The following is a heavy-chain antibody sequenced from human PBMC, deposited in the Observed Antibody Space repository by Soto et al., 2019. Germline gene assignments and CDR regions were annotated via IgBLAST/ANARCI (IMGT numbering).Heavy chain of an antibody. CDR1: GYSFTNYD. Sequence: QVQLVQSGAEVKKPGASVKVSCKASGYSFTNYDMNWVRQATGQGLEWMGWMNPNSGNTGYTQNFQGRVTMTRDTSTSTAYMEMSSLRSEDTAVYYCARAVPDWFETANYGMDVWGQGTTVTVSS. D-gene: IGHD3-9*01. CDR3: ARAVPDWFETANYGMDV. V-gene: IGHV1-8*01. CDR2: MNPNSGNT. J-gene: IGHJ6*02.